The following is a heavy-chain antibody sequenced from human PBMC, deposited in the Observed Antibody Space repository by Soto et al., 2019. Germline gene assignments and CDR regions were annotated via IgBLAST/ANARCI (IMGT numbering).Heavy chain of an antibody. CDR1: GFTFSSYC. V-gene: IGHV3-30*18. D-gene: IGHD6-13*01. J-gene: IGHJ4*02. Sequence: LRLSCAASGFTFSSYCMHWVRQAPGKGLEWVAVISYDGRDKYHTASVKGRFTISRDSSKNTLYLQMDSLRPEDTAVYYCAKDGDVAAAGYYFDYWGQGTLVTVSS. CDR2: ISYDGRDK. CDR3: AKDGDVAAAGYYFDY.